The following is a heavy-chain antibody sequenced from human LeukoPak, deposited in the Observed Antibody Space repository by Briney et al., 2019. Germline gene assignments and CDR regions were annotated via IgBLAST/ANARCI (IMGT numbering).Heavy chain of an antibody. J-gene: IGHJ6*04. CDR2: IRWDGKYT. V-gene: IGHV3-30*02. CDR3: AELGITMIGGV. Sequence: GGSQRLSCTGSGFTFIEYGINWVRQAPGKGLEWVAFIRWDGKYTYYGDSVKGRFTISRDNAKNSLYLQMNSLRAEDTAVYYCAELGITMIGGVWGKGTTVTISS. CDR1: GFTFIEYG. D-gene: IGHD3-10*02.